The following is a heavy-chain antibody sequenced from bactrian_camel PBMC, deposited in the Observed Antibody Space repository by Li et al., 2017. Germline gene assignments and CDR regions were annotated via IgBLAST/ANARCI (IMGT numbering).Heavy chain of an antibody. CDR2: IDSDGST. CDR3: AADFYGLGDGTAALKAKYNY. V-gene: IGHV3S53*01. CDR1: GYSYSMYC. D-gene: IGHD3*01. J-gene: IGHJ4*01. Sequence: HVQLVESGGGSVQAGGSLRLSCAASGYSYSMYCMGWFRQAPGAEREGVAAIDSDGSTSYADSVKGRLTISKDNARNTLHLEMHSLKPEDTSMYYCAADFYGLGDGTAALKAKYNYWGQGTQVTVS.